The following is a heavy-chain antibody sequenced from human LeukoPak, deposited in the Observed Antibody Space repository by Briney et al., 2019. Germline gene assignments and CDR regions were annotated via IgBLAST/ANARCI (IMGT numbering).Heavy chain of an antibody. CDR2: INGGGDDT. CDR3: ARCTASCYANAFDV. V-gene: IGHV3-23*01. J-gene: IGHJ3*01. Sequence: GGSLRLSCAASGFTFKNNAMTWVRQAPGKGLEWVSAINGGGDDTEYADSVKGRFTISRANSKNTLYLQMNNLGPEDTAVYYCARCTASCYANAFDVWGQGTSVTVS. D-gene: IGHD2-2*01. CDR1: GFTFKNNA.